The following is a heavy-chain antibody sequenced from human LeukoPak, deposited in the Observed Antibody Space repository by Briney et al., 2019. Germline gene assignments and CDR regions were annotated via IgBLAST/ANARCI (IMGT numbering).Heavy chain of an antibody. J-gene: IGHJ4*02. Sequence: SVKVSCKASGYTFTGYYMHWVRQAPGQGLEWLGGIISIFGKANYAQKFQGRVTITADDSTTTAYMELSSLRSEDTAVYYCARVREQWLVLGSFDSWGQGTLVTVSS. CDR2: IISIFGKA. CDR3: ARVREQWLVLGSFDS. CDR1: GYTFTGYY. D-gene: IGHD6-19*01. V-gene: IGHV1-69*13.